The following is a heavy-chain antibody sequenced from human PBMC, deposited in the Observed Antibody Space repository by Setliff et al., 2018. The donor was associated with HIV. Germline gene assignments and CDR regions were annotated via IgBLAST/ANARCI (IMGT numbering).Heavy chain of an antibody. CDR3: ARIWGIPPLYYFDY. D-gene: IGHD3-16*01. J-gene: IGHJ4*02. Sequence: ASVKVSCKASGYTFTGHYLHWVRQAPGQGLEWLGWVNPNSGDAIYAQNFQGRVTMTRDTSINAAYMELRGLRSDDTAVYYCARIWGIPPLYYFDYWGQGTLVTVSS. CDR2: VNPNSGDA. V-gene: IGHV1-2*02. CDR1: GYTFTGHY.